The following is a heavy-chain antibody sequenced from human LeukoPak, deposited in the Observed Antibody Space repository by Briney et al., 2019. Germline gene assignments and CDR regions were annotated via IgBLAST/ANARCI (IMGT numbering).Heavy chain of an antibody. CDR3: ARAITMVRGVITQYYFDY. CDR2: INPNSGGT. J-gene: IGHJ4*02. V-gene: IGHV1-2*02. Sequence: ASVKVSCKASGYTFTSYDINWVRQAPGQGLEWMGWINPNSGGTNYAQKFQGRVTMTRDTSISTAYMELSRLRSDDTAVYYCARAITMVRGVITQYYFDYWGQGTLVTVSS. CDR1: GYTFTSYD. D-gene: IGHD3-10*01.